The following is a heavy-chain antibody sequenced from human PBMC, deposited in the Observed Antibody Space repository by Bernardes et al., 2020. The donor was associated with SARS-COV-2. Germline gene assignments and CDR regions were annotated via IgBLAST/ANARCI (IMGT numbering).Heavy chain of an antibody. D-gene: IGHD1-20*01. CDR1: GYTFTGYN. CDR3: ASTTYNWALDF. Sequence: ASVKVSCKASGYTFTGYNIHWVRQAPGQGLEWMGWINPNSGGTNYAQKFQGRVTMTRDTSLTTAYMELSRLRSDDTAVYYCASTTYNWALDFWGQGTLVTVS. V-gene: IGHV1-2*02. CDR2: INPNSGGT. J-gene: IGHJ4*02.